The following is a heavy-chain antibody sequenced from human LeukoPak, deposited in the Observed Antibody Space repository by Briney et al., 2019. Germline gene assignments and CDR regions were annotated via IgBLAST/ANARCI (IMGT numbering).Heavy chain of an antibody. Sequence: GGSLRLSCAASGFPVSSNYMSWVRQAPRKGLERVSVIYRGGSPYYADSVKGRFTISRDHSKNTLYLQMSSLRAEDTAVYYCARDWDYYGGHAFVIWGQGTMVTVSS. CDR3: ARDWDYYGGHAFVI. D-gene: IGHD3-10*01. J-gene: IGHJ3*02. V-gene: IGHV3-53*01. CDR1: GFPVSSNY. CDR2: IYRGGSP.